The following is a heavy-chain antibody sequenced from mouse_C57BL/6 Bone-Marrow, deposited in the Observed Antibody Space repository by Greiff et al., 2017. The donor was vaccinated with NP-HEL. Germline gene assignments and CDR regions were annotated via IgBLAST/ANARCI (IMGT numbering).Heavy chain of an antibody. Sequence: VQLQQSGPELVKPGASVKISCKASGYSFTGYYMNWVKQSPEKSLEWIGEINPSTGGTTYNQKFKAKATLTVDKSSSTAYMQRKSLTSEDSAVYYCAREGTRSYFDYWGQGTTLTVSS. CDR1: GYSFTGYY. V-gene: IGHV1-42*01. D-gene: IGHD2-13*01. CDR3: AREGTRSYFDY. J-gene: IGHJ2*01. CDR2: INPSTGGT.